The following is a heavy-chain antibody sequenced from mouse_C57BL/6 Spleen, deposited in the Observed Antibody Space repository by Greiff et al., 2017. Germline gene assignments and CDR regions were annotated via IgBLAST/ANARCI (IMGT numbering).Heavy chain of an antibody. J-gene: IGHJ4*01. Sequence: QVQLQQPGAELVKPGASVKMSCKASGYTFTSYWITWVKQRPGQGLEWIGDIYPGSGSTNYNEKFKSKATLTVDTSSSTAYMQLSSLTSEDSAVYYCARSLRLRGMDAMDYWGQGTSVTVSS. V-gene: IGHV1-55*01. D-gene: IGHD2-4*01. CDR1: GYTFTSYW. CDR3: ARSLRLRGMDAMDY. CDR2: IYPGSGST.